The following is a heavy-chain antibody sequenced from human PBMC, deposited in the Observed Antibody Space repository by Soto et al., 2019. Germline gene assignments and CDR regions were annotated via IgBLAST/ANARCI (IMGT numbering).Heavy chain of an antibody. CDR1: GFTFSSYG. Sequence: ESGGGVVQPGRSLRLSCAASGFTFSSYGMHWVRQAPGKGLEWVAVIWYDGSNKYYADSVKGRFTISRDNSKNTLYLQMNSLRAEDTAVYYCARDGAARAIDYWGQGTLVTVSS. CDR2: IWYDGSNK. D-gene: IGHD6-6*01. CDR3: ARDGAARAIDY. J-gene: IGHJ4*02. V-gene: IGHV3-33*01.